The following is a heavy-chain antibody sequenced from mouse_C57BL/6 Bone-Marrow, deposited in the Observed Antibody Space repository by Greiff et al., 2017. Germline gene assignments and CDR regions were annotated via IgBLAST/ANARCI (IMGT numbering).Heavy chain of an antibody. CDR3: ARAGDYDGDWFAY. D-gene: IGHD2-4*01. CDR2: INPCSGYT. V-gene: IGHV1-7*01. Sequence: VQLQQSGAELAKPGASVKLSCKASGYTFTSYWMHWVKQRPGQGLEWIGYINPCSGYTNYNQKFKDKATLTADKSSSTAYMQLSSLTYEDSAVDYCARAGDYDGDWFAYWGQGTLVTVSA. J-gene: IGHJ3*01. CDR1: GYTFTSYW.